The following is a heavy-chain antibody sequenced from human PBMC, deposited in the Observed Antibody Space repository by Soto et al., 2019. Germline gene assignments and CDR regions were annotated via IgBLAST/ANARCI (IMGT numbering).Heavy chain of an antibody. V-gene: IGHV3-23*01. J-gene: IGHJ2*01. D-gene: IGHD2-2*01. CDR3: ARKILGSTSRPNYWYFDL. Sequence: EVQLLESGGALVQPGGSLRLSCAGSGFTFINYAMNWVRQAPGMGLEWVSSISGGGDAAFFPDSVRGRFTISRDNSKNTVTLQMNSLGVDDTAVYYCARKILGSTSRPNYWYFDLWGRGTLVTVSS. CDR2: ISGGGDAA. CDR1: GFTFINYA.